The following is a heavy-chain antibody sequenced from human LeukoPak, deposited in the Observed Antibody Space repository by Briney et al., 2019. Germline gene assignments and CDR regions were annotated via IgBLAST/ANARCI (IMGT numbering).Heavy chain of an antibody. CDR1: GFTFSGSA. D-gene: IGHD4-17*01. CDR3: TTDVGNTVIPIDY. Sequence: PGGSLRLSCAASGFTFSGSAMHWVRQAYGKGLEWVGRIRSRSNLYATAYAASVKGRFTISRDDSRNTAYLQMNSLKTEDTAVYYCTTDVGNTVIPIDYWGQGTLVTVSS. V-gene: IGHV3-73*01. CDR2: IRSRSNLYAT. J-gene: IGHJ4*02.